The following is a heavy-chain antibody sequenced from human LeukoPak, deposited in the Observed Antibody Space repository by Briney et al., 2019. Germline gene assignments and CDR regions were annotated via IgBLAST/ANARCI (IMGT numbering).Heavy chain of an antibody. Sequence: GASVKVSCKASGYTFTSYGISWVRQAPGQGLEWMGWISAYNGNTNYAQKLQGRVTMTTDTSTSTAYMELRSLRSDDTAVYYCARDRQKRGYSYVPFDYWGQGTLVTVSS. CDR3: ARDRQKRGYSYVPFDY. CDR2: ISAYNGNT. CDR1: GYTFTSYG. J-gene: IGHJ4*02. D-gene: IGHD5-18*01. V-gene: IGHV1-18*01.